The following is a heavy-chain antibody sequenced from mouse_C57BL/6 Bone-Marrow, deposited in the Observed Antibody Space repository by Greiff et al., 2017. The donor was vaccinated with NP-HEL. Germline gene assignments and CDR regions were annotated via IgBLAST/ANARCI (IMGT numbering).Heavy chain of an antibody. V-gene: IGHV1-55*01. CDR3: ARGPAWFAY. J-gene: IGHJ3*01. CDR2: IYPGSGST. CDR1: GYTFTSYW. Sequence: VKLMESGAELVKPGASVKMSCKASGYTFTSYWITWVKQRPGQGLEWIGDIYPGSGSTNYNEKFKSKATLTVDTSSSTAYMQLSSLTSEDSAVYYCARGPAWFAYWGQGTLVTVSA.